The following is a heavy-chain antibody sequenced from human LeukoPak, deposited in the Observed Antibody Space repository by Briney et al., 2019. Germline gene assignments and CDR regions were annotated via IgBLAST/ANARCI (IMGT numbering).Heavy chain of an antibody. J-gene: IGHJ3*02. CDR2: IYYSGST. D-gene: IGHD3-10*01. V-gene: IGHV4-59*01. CDR3: ARPNMVRGVRAFDI. CDR1: GGSISSYY. Sequence: PSETLSLTCTVSGGSISSYYWSWIRQPPGKGLEWIGYIYYSGSTNYNPSLKSRVTISVDTSKNQFSLKLTSVTAADTAVYYCARPNMVRGVRAFDIWGQGTMVTVSS.